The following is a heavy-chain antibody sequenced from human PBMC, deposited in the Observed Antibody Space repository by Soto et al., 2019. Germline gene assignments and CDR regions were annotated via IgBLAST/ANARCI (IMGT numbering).Heavy chain of an antibody. J-gene: IGHJ6*02. CDR1: GGSISNYY. D-gene: IGHD5-12*01. CDR2: IHYNGNT. CDR3: ARHTSGERAITEAYYGMDV. V-gene: IGHV4-59*08. Sequence: SETLSLTCTVSGGSISNYYWTWIRQPPGKGLQWIGNIHYNGNTKYSPSLKSRVTMSVDTSKNHFSLKLISVTAADTAVYYCARHTSGERAITEAYYGMDVWGQGTTVTVSS.